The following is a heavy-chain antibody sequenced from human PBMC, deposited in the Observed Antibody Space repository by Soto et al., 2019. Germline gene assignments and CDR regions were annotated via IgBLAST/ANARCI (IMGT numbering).Heavy chain of an antibody. J-gene: IGHJ4*02. CDR3: ARQIYGSDTGPNFQYYFDS. CDR2: IDPSDSQT. D-gene: IGHD2-8*02. Sequence: SGESLKISCKGSGDSFAGYWITWVRQKPGKGLEWMGRIDPSDSQTYYSPSFRGHVTISATKSITTVFLQWSSLRASDTAMYYCARQIYGSDTGPNFQYYFDSWGQVTPVTVSS. CDR1: GDSFAGYW. V-gene: IGHV5-10-1*01.